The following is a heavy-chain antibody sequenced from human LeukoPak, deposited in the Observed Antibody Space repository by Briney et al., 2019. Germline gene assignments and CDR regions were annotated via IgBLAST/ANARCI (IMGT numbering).Heavy chain of an antibody. CDR3: TLIQGWGSGSYYRDF. Sequence: GGSLRLFCAASGLSISNDWMSWVRQAPGKGLEWVARVKSKSAGGTTDYAAPVKGRFTISRDDSKNTLYLQMSSLKTEDTAVYYCTLIQGWGSGSYYRDFWGQGTLVTVSS. J-gene: IGHJ4*02. CDR2: VKSKSAGGTT. D-gene: IGHD3-10*01. V-gene: IGHV3-15*01. CDR1: GLSISNDW.